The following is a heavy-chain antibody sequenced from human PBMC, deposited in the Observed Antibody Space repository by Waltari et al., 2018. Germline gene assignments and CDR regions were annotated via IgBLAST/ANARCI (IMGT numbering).Heavy chain of an antibody. D-gene: IGHD3-22*01. CDR3: AGGYYESSGFSFYYFYHMDV. Sequence: QVQLVQSGAEVKKPGSSVTVSCKASGGSFASNGISWVRQAPGQGLEWMGGIIPTVGTTNYAQKFQGRVTINADKSTSTAYMHLTSLRSEDAAVYYCAGGYYESSGFSFYYFYHMDVWGKGTTVTVSS. CDR1: GGSFASNG. J-gene: IGHJ6*03. V-gene: IGHV1-69*14. CDR2: IIPTVGTT.